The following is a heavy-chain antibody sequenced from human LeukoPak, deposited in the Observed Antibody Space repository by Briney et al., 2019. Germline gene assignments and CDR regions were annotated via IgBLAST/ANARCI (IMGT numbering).Heavy chain of an antibody. CDR1: GFTFSSYA. J-gene: IGHJ6*02. CDR2: ISGSGDNT. Sequence: HPGGSLRLSCAASGFTFSSYAMSWVRQVPGKGLEWVSVISGSGDNTYYADSVKGRFTISRDNSKNTLYLQMNSLRAEDTAVYYCARDEIGTVLGYGMDVWGQGTTVTVSS. D-gene: IGHD1-26*01. V-gene: IGHV3-23*01. CDR3: ARDEIGTVLGYGMDV.